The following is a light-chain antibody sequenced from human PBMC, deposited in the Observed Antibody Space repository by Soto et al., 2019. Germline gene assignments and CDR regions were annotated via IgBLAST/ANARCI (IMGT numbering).Light chain of an antibody. Sequence: QSALTQPRSVSGSPGQSVTISCTGTSSDVGGYNYVSWYQQHPGKAPKFMIYDVNKRPSGVPDRFSGSKSGNTASLTISGLRAEDEADYYCCSYRGSYTWVFGGGTKLTVL. CDR3: CSYRGSYTWV. CDR1: SSDVGGYNY. J-gene: IGLJ3*02. CDR2: DVN. V-gene: IGLV2-11*01.